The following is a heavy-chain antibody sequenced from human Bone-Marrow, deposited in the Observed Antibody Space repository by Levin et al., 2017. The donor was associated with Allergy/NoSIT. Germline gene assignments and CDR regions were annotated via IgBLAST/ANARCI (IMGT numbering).Heavy chain of an antibody. CDR1: GGSFSGYY. Sequence: SETLSLTCAVYGGSFSGYYWSWIRQPPGKGLEWIGEINHSGSTNYNPSLKSRVTISVDTSKNQFSLKLSSVTAADTAVYYCARYGYYCSSTSCYWAYSGWYFDYWGQGTLVTVSS. CDR2: INHSGST. V-gene: IGHV4-34*01. CDR3: ARYGYYCSSTSCYWAYSGWYFDY. D-gene: IGHD2-2*01. J-gene: IGHJ4*02.